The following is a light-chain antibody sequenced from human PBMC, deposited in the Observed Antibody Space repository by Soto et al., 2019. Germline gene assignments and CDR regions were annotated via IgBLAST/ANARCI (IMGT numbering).Light chain of an antibody. V-gene: IGKV3-15*01. J-gene: IGKJ1*01. Sequence: IVMPQSPSTLSVSPGERAALSCRASLSIGSNLAWYQQTPGQSPRLLIYGASIRAPGTPARFSGSGSGTEFTLTISSLQSEDFAVYYCQQYGRTFGQGTKVDIK. CDR1: LSIGSN. CDR3: QQYGRT. CDR2: GAS.